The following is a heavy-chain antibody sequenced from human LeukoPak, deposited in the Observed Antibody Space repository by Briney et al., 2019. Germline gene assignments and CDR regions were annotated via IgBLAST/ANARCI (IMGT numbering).Heavy chain of an antibody. CDR3: ARVGDLGQQLATYFDY. V-gene: IGHV4-30-2*01. CDR2: IYHSGST. Sequence: SETPSLTCAVSGGSISSGGYSWSWIRQPPGKGLEWIAYIYHSGSTYYNPSLKSRVTISVDRSKNQFSLKLNSVTAADTAVYYCARVGDLGQQLATYFDYWGQGTLVTVSS. J-gene: IGHJ4*02. CDR1: GGSISSGGYS. D-gene: IGHD5-12*01.